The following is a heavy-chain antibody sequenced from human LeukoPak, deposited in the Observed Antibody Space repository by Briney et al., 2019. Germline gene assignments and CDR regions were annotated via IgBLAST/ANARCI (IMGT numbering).Heavy chain of an antibody. CDR3: ARVGPLYSSSSQFDP. V-gene: IGHV4-4*07. CDR1: GGSISSYY. CDR2: IYTSGST. D-gene: IGHD6-6*01. Sequence: SETLSLTCTVSGGSISSYYWSWIRQPAGKGLEWIGRIYTSGSTNYNPSLKSRVTMSVDTSKNQFSLKLSSVTAADTAVYYCARVGPLYSSSSQFDPWGQGTLVTVSS. J-gene: IGHJ5*02.